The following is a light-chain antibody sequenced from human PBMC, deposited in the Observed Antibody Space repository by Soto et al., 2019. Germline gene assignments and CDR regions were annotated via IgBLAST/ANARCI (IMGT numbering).Light chain of an antibody. CDR1: QTVDTY. CDR2: GAS. V-gene: IGKV3-20*01. CDR3: QQHATSPIT. J-gene: IGKJ5*01. Sequence: ILLTQSPDTLSLSPGSTAILSCRASQTVDTYSAWYQLKPGQRPRLLIYGASSTALGIPDRFIGSGSGTNFTLTIHRLEPEDFAVYFCQQHATSPITFGQGTRLEIK.